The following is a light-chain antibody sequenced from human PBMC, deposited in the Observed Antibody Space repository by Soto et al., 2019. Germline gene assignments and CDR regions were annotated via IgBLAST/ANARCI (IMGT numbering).Light chain of an antibody. CDR3: QESYSTPPT. CDR2: AAS. Sequence: DIQMTQSPSSLSASVGDRVTITCRASQSISSYLNWYQQKPGKAPKLLIYAASSLQSGVPSRFSGSGSGTDFTLPISSLQPEDFATYYCQESYSTPPTFSQGTKVDIK. J-gene: IGKJ1*01. CDR1: QSISSY. V-gene: IGKV1-39*01.